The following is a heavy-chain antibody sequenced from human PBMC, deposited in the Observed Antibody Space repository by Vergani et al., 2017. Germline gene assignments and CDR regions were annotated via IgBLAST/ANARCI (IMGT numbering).Heavy chain of an antibody. J-gene: IGHJ4*02. Sequence: QVQLVESGGGVVQPGRSLRIYCAASGFTFSSYAMHWVRQAPGKGLEWVAVISYDGSNKYYADSVKGRFTISRDNSKKTLYLQMNSLRAEDTAVYYCARGASGDYVSSFDYWGQGTLVTVSS. CDR3: ARGASGDYVSSFDY. V-gene: IGHV3-30-3*01. CDR2: ISYDGSNK. CDR1: GFTFSSYA. D-gene: IGHD4-17*01.